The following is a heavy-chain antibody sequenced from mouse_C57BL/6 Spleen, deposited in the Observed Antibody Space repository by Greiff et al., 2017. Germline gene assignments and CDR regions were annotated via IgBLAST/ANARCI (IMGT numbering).Heavy chain of an antibody. CDR1: GYTFTSYW. J-gene: IGHJ4*01. CDR3: ARYAGNYDAMDY. D-gene: IGHD2-1*01. V-gene: IGHV1-7*01. CDR2: INTSSGYT. Sequence: VQLQQSGAELAKPGASVKLSCKASGYTFTSYWMHWVKQRPGQGLEWIGYINTSSGYTKYNQKFKDKATLTADKSDSTAYMQLSSLTYEDSAVYYCARYAGNYDAMDYWGQGTSVTVSS.